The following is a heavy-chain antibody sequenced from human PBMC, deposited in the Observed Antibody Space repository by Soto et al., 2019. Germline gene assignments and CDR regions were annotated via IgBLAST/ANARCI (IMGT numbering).Heavy chain of an antibody. V-gene: IGHV3-23*01. CDR3: AKDLDY. Sequence: PGGSLSLSCAASGFTFSSHSMSWVRQAPGKVLEWVSAISGSGGITYYAASVKGWFTLSRDESKNTPCLQMNSLRNADTAVYYCAKDLDYWGQGTLVTVSS. CDR1: GFTFSSHS. J-gene: IGHJ4*02. CDR2: ISGSGGIT.